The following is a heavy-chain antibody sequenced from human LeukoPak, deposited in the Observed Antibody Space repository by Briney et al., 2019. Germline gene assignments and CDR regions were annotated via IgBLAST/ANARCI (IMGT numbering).Heavy chain of an antibody. J-gene: IGHJ4*02. D-gene: IGHD6-13*01. Sequence: ASVKVSCKTSGYTFTHYAMNWVRQAPGQGLEWMGWINTNAGNPTYAQGFTGQFVFSLDTSVSTAYLQISSLKAEDSAVYYCARGEYTTTWYYFAYWGQGTLVTVSS. CDR3: ARGEYTTTWYYFAY. V-gene: IGHV7-4-1*02. CDR1: GYTFTHYA. CDR2: INTNAGNP.